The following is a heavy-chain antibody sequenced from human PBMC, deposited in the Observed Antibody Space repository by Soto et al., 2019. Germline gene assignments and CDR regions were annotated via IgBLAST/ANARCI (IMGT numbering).Heavy chain of an antibody. CDR3: AKDVKVGAAAPYFDY. V-gene: IGHV3-30*18. D-gene: IGHD2-15*01. CDR1: GFTFSSYG. CDR2: ISNDGSNK. Sequence: GGSLRLSCAASGFTFSSYGMHWVRQAPGKGLEWVAVISNDGSNKYYADSVKGRFTISRDNSKNTRYLQMNSLRAEDTAVYYCAKDVKVGAAAPYFDYWGQGTLVTVSS. J-gene: IGHJ4*02.